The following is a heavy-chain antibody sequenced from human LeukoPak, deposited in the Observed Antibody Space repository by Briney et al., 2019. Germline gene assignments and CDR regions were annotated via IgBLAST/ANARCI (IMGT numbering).Heavy chain of an antibody. J-gene: IGHJ4*02. CDR2: INHSGST. CDR1: GGSFSGYY. CDR3: AGILSSTSSVDY. D-gene: IGHD2-2*01. V-gene: IGHV4-34*01. Sequence: SETLSLTCAVYGGSFSGYYWSWIRQPPGKGLEWIGEINHSGSTNYNPSLKSRVTISVDPSKNQFSLKLSSVTAADTAVYYCAGILSSTSSVDYWGQGTLVTVSS.